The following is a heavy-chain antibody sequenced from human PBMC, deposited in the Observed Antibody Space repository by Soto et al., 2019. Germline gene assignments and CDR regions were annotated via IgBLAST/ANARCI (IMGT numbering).Heavy chain of an antibody. CDR2: IITILDIP. J-gene: IGHJ5*02. D-gene: IGHD1-1*01. Sequence: QVQLVQSGAEVKKPGTSVEVCCKASGGTFSNYTFSWVRQAPGQGLEWMGGIITILDIPNHAQKFQDRVTIPGDKSTSAVYLGLSSLSSDDTAGYYCAAGAWNGVMTVSAWVHPWGQATLVNVSS. V-gene: IGHV1-69*02. CDR3: AAGAWNGVMTVSAWVHP. CDR1: GGTFSNYT.